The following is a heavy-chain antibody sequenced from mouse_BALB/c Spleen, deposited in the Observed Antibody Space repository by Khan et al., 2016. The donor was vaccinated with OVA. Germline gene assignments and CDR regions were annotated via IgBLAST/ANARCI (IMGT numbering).Heavy chain of an antibody. CDR2: ITYSGST. CDR3: ARDCGSSYLFFDY. J-gene: IGHJ2*01. Sequence: EVQLQESGPGLVKPSQSLSLTCTVSGYSITSDYAWYWIRQFPGNKLEWMAYITYSGSTGYNPSLKGRISITRDTSKNQFFLQLNSVTTEDTATYYSARDCGSSYLFFDYWGQGTTLTVSS. D-gene: IGHD1-1*01. V-gene: IGHV3-2*02. CDR1: GYSITSDYA.